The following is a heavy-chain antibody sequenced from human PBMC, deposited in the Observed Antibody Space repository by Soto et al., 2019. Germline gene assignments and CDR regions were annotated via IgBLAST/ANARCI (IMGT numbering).Heavy chain of an antibody. CDR1: GGTFSRHT. CDR2: INPTLGTA. Sequence: QVQLVQSGAEVKKPGSSVKVSCKASGGTFSRHTLSWVRQAPGQGLAWMGRINPTLGTANYAQKFQGRVTFTADLSTRTAFMDLSSLRSDDTAVYYCARDFDIAMSGNAFDIWGQGTMVTVSS. CDR3: ARDFDIAMSGNAFDI. D-gene: IGHD6-19*01. V-gene: IGHV1-69*08. J-gene: IGHJ3*02.